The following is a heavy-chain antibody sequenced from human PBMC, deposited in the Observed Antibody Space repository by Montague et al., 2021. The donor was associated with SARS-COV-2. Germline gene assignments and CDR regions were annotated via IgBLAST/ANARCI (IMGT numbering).Heavy chain of an antibody. CDR3: AGRLPQYTSGWYFDQ. CDR2: LSYSGRP. Sequence: SETLSLTCTVSSGSISNYYWSRIRQPPGKRLEWIGYLSYSGRPIYNPSLESRVSISVDTSKNQFSLRLRSVIAADTAVYYCAGRLPQYTSGWYFDQWGQGTLVAVSS. J-gene: IGHJ4*02. V-gene: IGHV4-59*08. D-gene: IGHD6-19*01. CDR1: SGSISNYY.